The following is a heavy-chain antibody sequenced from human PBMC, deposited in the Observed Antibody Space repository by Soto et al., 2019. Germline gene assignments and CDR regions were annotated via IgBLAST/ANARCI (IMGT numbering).Heavy chain of an antibody. CDR2: ISAYNGNT. CDR1: GYTFTSYG. J-gene: IGHJ5*02. CDR3: ASFPLRGYGSGLLNWFDP. V-gene: IGHV1-18*01. D-gene: IGHD3-10*01. Sequence: ASVKVSCKASGYTFTSYGISWVRQAPGQGLEWMGWISAYNGNTNYAQKLQGRVTMTTDTSTSTAYMELRSLRSDDTAVYYCASFPLRGYGSGLLNWFDPWGQGTLVTVSS.